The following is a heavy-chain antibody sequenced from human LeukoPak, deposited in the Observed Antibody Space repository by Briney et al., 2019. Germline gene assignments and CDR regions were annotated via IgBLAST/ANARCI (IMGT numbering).Heavy chain of an antibody. J-gene: IGHJ1*01. CDR1: GFTVSSNY. V-gene: IGHV3-53*01. CDR3: ADSGSYSDEYFQH. D-gene: IGHD1-26*01. CDR2: IYSGGST. Sequence: GGSLRLSCAASGFTVSSNYMSWVRQAPGKGLEWDSVIYSGGSTYYADSVKGRFTISRDNSKNTLYLQMNSLRAEDTAVYYCADSGSYSDEYFQHWGQGTLVTVSS.